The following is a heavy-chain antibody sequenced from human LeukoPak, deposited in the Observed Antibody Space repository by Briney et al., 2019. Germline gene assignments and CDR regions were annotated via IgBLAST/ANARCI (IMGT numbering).Heavy chain of an antibody. D-gene: IGHD5-18*01. CDR2: IYYSGST. CDR1: GGSFSGYY. V-gene: IGHV4-34*11. CDR3: ARDMLNSYGSNWFDP. Sequence: SETLSLTCAVYGGSFSGYYWSWIRQPPGKGLEWIGYIYYSGSTNYNPSLKSRVTISVDTSKNQFSLKLSSVTAADTAVYYCARDMLNSYGSNWFDPWGQGTLVTVSS. J-gene: IGHJ5*02.